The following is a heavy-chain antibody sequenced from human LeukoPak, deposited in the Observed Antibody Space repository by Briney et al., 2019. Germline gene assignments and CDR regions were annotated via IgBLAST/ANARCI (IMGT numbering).Heavy chain of an antibody. J-gene: IGHJ6*02. V-gene: IGHV3-66*01. Sequence: GGSLRLSCAASGFTVSSNYMSWVRQAPGKGLEWVSVIYSGGSTYYADSVKGRFTISRDNCKNTLYLQMNSLRAEDTDVYYCASTRRGGQQLVRYYYGMDVWGQGTTVTVSS. D-gene: IGHD6-13*01. CDR1: GFTVSSNY. CDR3: ASTRRGGQQLVRYYYGMDV. CDR2: IYSGGST.